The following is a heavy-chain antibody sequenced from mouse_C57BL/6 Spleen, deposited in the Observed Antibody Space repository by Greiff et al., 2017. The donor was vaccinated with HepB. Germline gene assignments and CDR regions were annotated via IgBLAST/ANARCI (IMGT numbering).Heavy chain of an antibody. D-gene: IGHD1-1*01. CDR3: ARPIAGSPYFDV. Sequence: QVQLQQSGAELVKPGASVKISCKASGYAFSSYWMNWVKQRPGKGLEWIGQIYPGDGDTNYNGKFKGKATLTADKSSSTAYMQLSSLTSEDSAVYFCARPIAGSPYFDVWGTGTTVTVSS. CDR2: IYPGDGDT. V-gene: IGHV1-80*01. CDR1: GYAFSSYW. J-gene: IGHJ1*03.